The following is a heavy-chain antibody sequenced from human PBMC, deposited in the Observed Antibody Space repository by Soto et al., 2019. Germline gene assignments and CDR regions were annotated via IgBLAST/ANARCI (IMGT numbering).Heavy chain of an antibody. CDR2: IKKEGGEN. D-gene: IGHD6-25*01. J-gene: IGHJ4*02. V-gene: IGHV3-7*03. CDR1: GFTFTDYW. Sequence: EVLLVASGGGLVQPGGSLKLSCAASGFTFTDYWMNWVRQAPGKGLEWVANIKKEGGENYYVDSVQGRFTISRDDSKRSVYLQMDSLRAEDTAVYYCVRSSGWIFDFWGQGRLVTVSS. CDR3: VRSSGWIFDF.